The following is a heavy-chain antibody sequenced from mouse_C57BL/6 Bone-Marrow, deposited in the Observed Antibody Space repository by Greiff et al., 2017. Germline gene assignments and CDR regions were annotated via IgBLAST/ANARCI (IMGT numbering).Heavy chain of an antibody. CDR1: GYTFNAYS. Sequence: EVQLQQSGPVLVKPGASVKMSCKASGYTFNAYSMNWVNQTQGKSLEWIGVINPYNGGTSYNQKFKGKATLTVDKSSSTAYMELNSLTSEDSAVYYCARRGYDYWGQGTTLTVSS. CDR2: INPYNGGT. J-gene: IGHJ2*01. D-gene: IGHD3-1*01. CDR3: ARRGYDY. V-gene: IGHV1-19*01.